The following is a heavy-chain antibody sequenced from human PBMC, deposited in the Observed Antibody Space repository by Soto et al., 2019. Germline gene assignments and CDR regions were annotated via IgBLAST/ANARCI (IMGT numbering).Heavy chain of an antibody. Sequence: GGSLRLSCAASGFTFRNNVLSWVRRTPGKGLEWVSAISGSADSTYYADSVKGRFSISRDNSKNTLYLQMNSLRAEDTAVYYCAKGGNDFWSGYPLDYWGQGTLVTVSS. D-gene: IGHD3-3*01. CDR2: ISGSADST. J-gene: IGHJ4*02. V-gene: IGHV3-23*01. CDR3: AKGGNDFWSGYPLDY. CDR1: GFTFRNNV.